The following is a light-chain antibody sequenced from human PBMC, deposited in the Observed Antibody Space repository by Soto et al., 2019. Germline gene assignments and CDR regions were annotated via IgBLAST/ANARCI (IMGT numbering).Light chain of an antibody. CDR1: QSISRW. Sequence: DIQITQSPSTLSASVGDRVTITCRASQSISRWLAWYPQKPGKAPKLLIYDVSILKSGVPSRFSGGESGTQFTRTISSLQPDDVATYYCQQYGSYSWTFGQGTKVDNK. CDR3: QQYGSYSWT. V-gene: IGKV1-5*01. CDR2: DVS. J-gene: IGKJ1*01.